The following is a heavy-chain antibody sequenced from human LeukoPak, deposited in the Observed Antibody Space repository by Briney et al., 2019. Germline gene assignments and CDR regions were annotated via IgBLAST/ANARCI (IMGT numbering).Heavy chain of an antibody. D-gene: IGHD1-26*01. CDR1: GFTLDDYG. Sequence: GGSLRLSCAASGFTLDDYGMSWVRQAPGKGLEWVSGINWNGGSTGYADSVKGRFTISRDNAKDSLYLQMNSLRAECTTLYYCASGGAYSGTYPRYCGQGDLVTVSS. CDR3: ASGGAYSGTYPRY. V-gene: IGHV3-20*04. J-gene: IGHJ4*02. CDR2: INWNGGST.